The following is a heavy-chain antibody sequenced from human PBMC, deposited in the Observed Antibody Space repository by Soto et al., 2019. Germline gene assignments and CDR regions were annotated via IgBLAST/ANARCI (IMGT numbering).Heavy chain of an antibody. J-gene: IGHJ6*02. D-gene: IGHD3-16*02. V-gene: IGHV5-51*01. CDR1: GYSFTSYW. CDR3: ARQIGIVSYGMDV. CDR2: IYPGDSDT. Sequence: GESLKICCKGSGYSFTSYWIGWVRQMPGKGLEWMGIIYPGDSDTRYSPSFQGQVTISADKSISTAYLQWSSLKASDTAMYYCARQIGIVSYGMDVWGQGTTVTVSS.